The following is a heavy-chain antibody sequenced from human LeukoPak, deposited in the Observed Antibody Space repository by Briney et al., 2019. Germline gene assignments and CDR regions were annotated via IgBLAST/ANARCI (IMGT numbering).Heavy chain of an antibody. D-gene: IGHD2-8*01. Sequence: GGSLRLSCAASGFTVSSNYMSWVRQAPGKGLEWVSVIYSGGSTYYADSVKGRFTISRDNSKNTLYLQMNSLRAEDTAVYYCARDPSGGHGHAFDIWGQGTMVTVSS. J-gene: IGHJ3*02. V-gene: IGHV3-53*01. CDR1: GFTVSSNY. CDR3: ARDPSGGHGHAFDI. CDR2: IYSGGST.